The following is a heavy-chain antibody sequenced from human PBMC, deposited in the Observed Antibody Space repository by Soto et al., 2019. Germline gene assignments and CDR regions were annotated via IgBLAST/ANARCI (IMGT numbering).Heavy chain of an antibody. V-gene: IGHV3-74*01. Sequence: EVQLVESGGGLVQPGGSLRLSCAASGFTFSGSWMHWVRQAPGKGLVWFSHINSDGSSTTYADSVKGRFTISRDNAKNTVHLQMNSLRAEDTAIYYCTRINNRETLDYWGQGALVTVSS. J-gene: IGHJ4*02. CDR2: INSDGSST. CDR1: GFTFSGSW. CDR3: TRINNRETLDY.